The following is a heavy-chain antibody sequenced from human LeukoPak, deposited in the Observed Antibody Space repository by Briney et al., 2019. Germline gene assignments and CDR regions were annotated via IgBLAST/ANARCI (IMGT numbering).Heavy chain of an antibody. Sequence: SETLSLTCAVYGGSFSGYYWSWIRQPPGKGLEWIGEINHSGSTNYNPSLKSRVTISVDTSKNQFSLKLSSVTAADTAVYYCARHRKQLVLIIDYWGQGTLVTVSS. V-gene: IGHV4-34*01. CDR2: INHSGST. CDR3: ARHRKQLVLIIDY. CDR1: GGSFSGYY. D-gene: IGHD6-6*01. J-gene: IGHJ4*02.